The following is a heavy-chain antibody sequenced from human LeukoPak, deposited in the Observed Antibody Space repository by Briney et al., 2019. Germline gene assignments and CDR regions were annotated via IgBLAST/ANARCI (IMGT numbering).Heavy chain of an antibody. J-gene: IGHJ4*02. CDR3: ARVHSGSYYGLLDY. CDR1: GGSVSSGSYY. Sequence: SETLSLTCTVSGGSVSSGSYYWSWIRQPPGKGLEWIGYIYYSGSTNYNPSLKSRVTISVDTSKNQFSLKLSSVTAADTAVYYCARVHSGSYYGLLDYWGQGTLVTVSS. D-gene: IGHD1-26*01. CDR2: IYYSGST. V-gene: IGHV4-61*01.